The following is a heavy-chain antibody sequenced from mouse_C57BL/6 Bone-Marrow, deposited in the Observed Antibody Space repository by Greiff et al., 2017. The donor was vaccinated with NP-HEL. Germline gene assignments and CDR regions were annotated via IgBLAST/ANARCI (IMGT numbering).Heavy chain of an antibody. Sequence: EVQLQQSGPELVKPGASVKIPCKASGYKFTDYNMDWVKQSPGKSLEWIGDINPNNGGTIYNQKFKGKATLTVDKSSSTAYMKLRSLTSEDPAVYYCARSGGWFPRVYAMDDWGQGTTVTVAS. CDR3: ARSGGWFPRVYAMDD. CDR1: GYKFTDYN. J-gene: IGHJ4*01. CDR2: INPNNGGT. D-gene: IGHD2-3*01. V-gene: IGHV1-18*01.